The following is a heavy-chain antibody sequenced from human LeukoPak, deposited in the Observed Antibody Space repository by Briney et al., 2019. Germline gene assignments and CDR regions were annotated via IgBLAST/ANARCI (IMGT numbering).Heavy chain of an antibody. CDR1: GFTFSSYS. V-gene: IGHV3-48*01. CDR2: ISSSSGST. J-gene: IGHJ6*03. Sequence: GGSLRLSCAASGFTFSSYSMNWVRQAPGKGLEWISYISSSSGSTYDADSVKGRFTISRDNAKNSLYLQMNSLRAEDTAVYYCARGYYDILTGIYYYYMGVWGKGTTVTISS. CDR3: ARGYYDILTGIYYYYMGV. D-gene: IGHD3-9*01.